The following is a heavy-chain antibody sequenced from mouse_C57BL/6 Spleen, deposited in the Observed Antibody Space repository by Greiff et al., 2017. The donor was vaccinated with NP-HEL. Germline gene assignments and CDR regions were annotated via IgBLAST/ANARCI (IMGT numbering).Heavy chain of an antibody. CDR2: ISSGGSYT. Sequence: EVKLVESGGDLVKPGGSLKLSCAASGFTFSSYGMSWVRQTPDKRLEWVATISSGGSYTYYPDSVKGRFTISRDNAKNTLYLQMGSLKSEDTAMYYCATSWDYWGQGTTLTVSS. J-gene: IGHJ2*01. V-gene: IGHV5-6*01. CDR1: GFTFSSYG. CDR3: ATSWDY.